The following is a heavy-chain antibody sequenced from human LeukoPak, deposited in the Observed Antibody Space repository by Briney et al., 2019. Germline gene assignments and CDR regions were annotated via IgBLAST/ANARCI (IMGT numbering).Heavy chain of an antibody. CDR3: ARGRGGSGSYQPNKYYFDY. D-gene: IGHD3-10*01. V-gene: IGHV4-34*01. CDR1: GGSFSGYY. J-gene: IGHJ4*02. CDR2: INHSGST. Sequence: PSETLSLTCAVYGGSFSGYYWSWIRQPPGKGLECIGEINHSGSTNYNPSLKSRVTISVDTSKNQFSLKLSSVTAADTAVYYCARGRGGSGSYQPNKYYFDYWGQGTLVTVSS.